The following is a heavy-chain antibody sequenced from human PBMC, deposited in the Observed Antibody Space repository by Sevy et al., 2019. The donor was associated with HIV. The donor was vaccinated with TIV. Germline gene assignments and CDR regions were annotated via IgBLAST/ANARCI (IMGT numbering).Heavy chain of an antibody. Sequence: ASVRVSCKASGYTFTEYYVHWLRQAPRQGLEWMGWINPQTGGTYFAKKFQDRVTLTTATSINAVYMELSGLKFDDTAVFYCARMGDYFDTSGYYPLKYWGLGTLVTVSS. J-gene: IGHJ4*02. CDR3: ARMGDYFDTSGYYPLKY. CDR2: INPQTGGT. CDR1: GYTFTEYY. V-gene: IGHV1-2*02. D-gene: IGHD3-22*01.